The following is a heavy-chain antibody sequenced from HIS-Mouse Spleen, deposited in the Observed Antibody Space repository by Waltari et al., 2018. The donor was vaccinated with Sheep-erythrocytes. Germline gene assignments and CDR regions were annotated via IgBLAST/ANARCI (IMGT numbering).Heavy chain of an antibody. CDR2: INHSGST. J-gene: IGHJ5*02. Sequence: IRQPPGKGLEWIGEINHSGSTNYNPSLKSRVTISVDTSKNQFSLKLSSVTAADTAVYYCARSITMIVVVIKTNWFDPWGQGTLVTVSS. V-gene: IGHV4-34*01. D-gene: IGHD3-22*01. CDR3: ARSITMIVVVIKTNWFDP.